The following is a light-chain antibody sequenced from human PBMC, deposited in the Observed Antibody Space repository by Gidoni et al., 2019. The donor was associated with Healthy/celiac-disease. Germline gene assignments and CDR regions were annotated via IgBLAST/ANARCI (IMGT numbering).Light chain of an antibody. CDR3: AAWDDSLNGWV. V-gene: IGLV1-44*01. CDR2: CNN. CDR1: SSNIGSNT. J-gene: IGLJ3*02. Sequence: QSVLTQPPSASGTPGQRVTISCSGSSSNIGSNTVNWYQQLPGTAPKLLIYCNNQRPSGVPGRFSGSKSGTSASLAISGLQSEDEADYYCAAWDDSLNGWVFGGGTKLTVL.